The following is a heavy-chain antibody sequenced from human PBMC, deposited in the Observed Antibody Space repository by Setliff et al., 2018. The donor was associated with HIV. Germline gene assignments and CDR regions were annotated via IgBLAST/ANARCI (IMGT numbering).Heavy chain of an antibody. D-gene: IGHD1-26*01. CDR2: TAYTGSG. J-gene: IGHJ4*02. CDR3: AREVRWELPQRFDH. V-gene: IGHV4-39*07. CDR1: GGSISSRNFY. Sequence: PSETLSLTCTVSGGSISSRNFYWGWIRQPPGKGLEWIGSTAYTGSGYYNSSLKSRVTISVDTSRNECSLKLTSVTAADTAVYYCAREVRWELPQRFDHWGQGSQVTVSS.